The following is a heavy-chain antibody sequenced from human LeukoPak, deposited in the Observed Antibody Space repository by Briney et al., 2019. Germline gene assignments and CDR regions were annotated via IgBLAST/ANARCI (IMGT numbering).Heavy chain of an antibody. Sequence: SSVKVSCKASVGTLSSYAISWVRQAPGHEREWVGGIIPIFGTSNYAQNLQRRVKITAHEFTRTDYMELRSLRSMDTGVYYCARGGSGSYLYSFDYWGQGTLVTVSS. D-gene: IGHD1-26*01. V-gene: IGHV1-69*13. J-gene: IGHJ4*02. CDR2: IIPIFGTS. CDR3: ARGGSGSYLYSFDY. CDR1: VGTLSSYA.